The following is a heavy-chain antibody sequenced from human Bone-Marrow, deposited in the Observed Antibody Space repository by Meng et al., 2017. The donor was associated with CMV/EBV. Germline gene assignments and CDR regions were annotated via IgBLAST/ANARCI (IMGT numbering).Heavy chain of an antibody. Sequence: GESLKISCAASGFTFSSYSMNWVRQAPGKGLEWVSYISSSSSTIYYADSVKGRFTISRDNAKNSLYLQMNSLRAEDTAVYYCARDRGGYDFWSGYWPTYYFDYWGQGPLVTFYS. V-gene: IGHV3-48*04. CDR3: ARDRGGYDFWSGYWPTYYFDY. J-gene: IGHJ4*02. CDR2: ISSSSSTI. CDR1: GFTFSSYS. D-gene: IGHD3-3*01.